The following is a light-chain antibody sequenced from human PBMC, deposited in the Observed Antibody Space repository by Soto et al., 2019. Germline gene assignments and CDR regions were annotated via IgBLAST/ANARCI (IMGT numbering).Light chain of an antibody. V-gene: IGKV3-15*01. J-gene: IGKJ1*01. CDR3: QQYNNWPRT. CDR2: GAS. Sequence: EIVMTQSPGTLSVSPGERATLSCRASQSVGGNLAWYQQKPGQAPRLLIYGASTRATGIPARFSGSGSGTEFTLTISSLQSEDFAVYYCQQYNNWPRTCGQGTKVEIK. CDR1: QSVGGN.